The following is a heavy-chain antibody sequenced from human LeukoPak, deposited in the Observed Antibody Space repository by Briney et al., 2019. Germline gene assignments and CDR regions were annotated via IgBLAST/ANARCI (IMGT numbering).Heavy chain of an antibody. V-gene: IGHV4-59*01. Sequence: SETLSLTCTVSGGSISSYSWSWIRQPPGKGLEWIGYVSYSGSTNYNPSLKSRVTISVDTSKNQFSLKLSSVTAADTAVYFCARVEGTPYSYYCMDVWGQGTTVTVSS. D-gene: IGHD1-1*01. J-gene: IGHJ6*02. CDR2: VSYSGST. CDR3: ARVEGTPYSYYCMDV. CDR1: GGSISSYS.